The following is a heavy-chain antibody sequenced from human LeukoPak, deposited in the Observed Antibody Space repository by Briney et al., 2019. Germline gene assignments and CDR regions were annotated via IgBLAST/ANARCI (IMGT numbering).Heavy chain of an antibody. CDR1: GFTFSDYY. CDR2: ISSSGSTI. V-gene: IGHV3-11*01. D-gene: IGHD3-10*01. J-gene: IGHJ6*02. Sequence: PGGSLRLSCAASGFTFSDYYMSWIRQAPGKGLEWVSYISSSGSTIYYADSVKGRFTISRDNAKNSLYLQMNSLRAEDTAVYYRASSNYGSGKRYYGMDVWGQGTTVTVSS. CDR3: ASSNYGSGKRYYGMDV.